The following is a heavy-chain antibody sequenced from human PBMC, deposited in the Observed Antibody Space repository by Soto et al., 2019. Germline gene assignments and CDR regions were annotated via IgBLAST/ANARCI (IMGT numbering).Heavy chain of an antibody. CDR3: ARDLGIAAAGTYYYGMDV. J-gene: IGHJ6*02. CDR1: GYTFTSYA. CDR2: INPSGGST. V-gene: IGHV1-46*01. Sequence: SVRVSCKASGYTFTSYAMHWMRQAPGQRLEWMGWINPSGGSTSYAQKFQGRVTMTRDTSTSTVYMELSSLRSEDTAVYYCARDLGIAAAGTYYYGMDVWGQGTTVTVSS. D-gene: IGHD6-13*01.